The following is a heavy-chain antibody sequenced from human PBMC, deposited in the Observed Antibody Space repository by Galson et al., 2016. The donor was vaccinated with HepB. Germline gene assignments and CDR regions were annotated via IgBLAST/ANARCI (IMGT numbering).Heavy chain of an antibody. V-gene: IGHV3-33*01. D-gene: IGHD6-19*01. CDR3: AREAAVAAFAVLWG. CDR2: IWSDGSNK. J-gene: IGHJ4*02. CDR1: GFTFSSHG. Sequence: SLRLSCAASGFTFSSHGMHWVRQTPGKGLEWVALIWSDGSNKYYADSVKGRFTISRDNSKNTLYLQMNNLTADDTAVYSCAREAAVAAFAVLWGWGQGTLVTVSS.